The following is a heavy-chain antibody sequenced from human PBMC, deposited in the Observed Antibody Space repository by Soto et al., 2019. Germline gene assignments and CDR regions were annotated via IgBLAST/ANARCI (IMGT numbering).Heavy chain of an antibody. D-gene: IGHD3-3*01. Sequence: ASVKVSCKASGYTFTSYYIHWVRQAPGQGLEWMGIINPSGGSTSYAQKFQGRVTMTRDTSTSTVYMELSSLRSEDTAVYYCARVGDGYDFWSGYSTDAFDIWGQGTMVTVSS. CDR2: INPSGGST. CDR3: ARVGDGYDFWSGYSTDAFDI. V-gene: IGHV1-46*03. CDR1: GYTFTSYY. J-gene: IGHJ3*02.